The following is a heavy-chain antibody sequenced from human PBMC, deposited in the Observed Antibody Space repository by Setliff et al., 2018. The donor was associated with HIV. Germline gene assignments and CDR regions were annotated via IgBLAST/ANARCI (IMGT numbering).Heavy chain of an antibody. CDR3: ARLFIPNYFDP. CDR2: IFNTGST. J-gene: IGHJ5*02. Sequence: PSETLSLTCAVSGDSITNNNFYWGLIRQPPGKGLEWIGTIFNTGSTYYSSSLESRVTISLDTSKNQFSLNLVSVTAADTAVYYCARLFIPNYFDPWGQGTLVTVSS. D-gene: IGHD2-21*01. V-gene: IGHV4-39*01. CDR1: GDSITNNNFY.